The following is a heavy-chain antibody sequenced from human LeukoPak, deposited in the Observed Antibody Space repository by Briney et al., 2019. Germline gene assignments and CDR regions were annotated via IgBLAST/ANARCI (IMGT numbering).Heavy chain of an antibody. CDR1: GYTVSELS. CDR2: FDPEDGET. Sequence: ASVKVSCKVCGYTVSELSMHWVRQAPGKGLEWMGGFDPEDGETIYAQNFQGRVTMTEDTSTDTAYMELSSLRSEDTAVYYCARGSGGGDGYNTQTPFDYWGQGTLVTVSS. D-gene: IGHD5-24*01. J-gene: IGHJ4*02. CDR3: ARGSGGGDGYNTQTPFDY. V-gene: IGHV1-24*01.